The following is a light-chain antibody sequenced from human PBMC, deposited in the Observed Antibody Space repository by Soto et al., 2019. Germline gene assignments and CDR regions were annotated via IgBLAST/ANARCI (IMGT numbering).Light chain of an antibody. CDR3: AAWDYSLHAV. CDR1: SSNIGRNT. CDR2: NTS. Sequence: QLVLTQPPSASGTPGQRVTISCSGDSSNIGRNTVNWYQHLPGTAPKLLIYNTSQRPSGIPDRFSGSKSGTSASLAISGLQSEDEADYYCAAWDYSLHAVFGGGTKVTVL. V-gene: IGLV1-44*01. J-gene: IGLJ2*01.